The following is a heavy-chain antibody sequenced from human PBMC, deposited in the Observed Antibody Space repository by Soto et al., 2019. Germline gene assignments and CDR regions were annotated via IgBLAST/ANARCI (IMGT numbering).Heavy chain of an antibody. Sequence: SETLSLTCTVSGGSISSYYWSWIRQPPGKGLEWIGYIYYSGSTNYNPSLKSRVTISVDTSKNQFSLKLSCVTAADTAVYYCARRVTGFYYYYGMDVWGQGTTVTVSS. D-gene: IGHD3-9*01. CDR1: GGSISSYY. J-gene: IGHJ6*02. V-gene: IGHV4-59*08. CDR2: IYYSGST. CDR3: ARRVTGFYYYYGMDV.